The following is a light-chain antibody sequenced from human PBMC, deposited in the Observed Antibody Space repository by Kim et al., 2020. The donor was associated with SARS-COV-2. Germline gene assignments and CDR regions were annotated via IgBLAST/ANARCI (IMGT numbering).Light chain of an antibody. CDR2: TAS. Sequence: ASVGDRVTITGRASQGISSWLAWYQQKPGKAPKPLIYTASSLESGVPSRFSGSGSGTDFTLTISSLQPDDFATYYCQQYNSYSGTFGQGTKVDIK. CDR1: QGISSW. V-gene: IGKV1-5*01. J-gene: IGKJ1*01. CDR3: QQYNSYSGT.